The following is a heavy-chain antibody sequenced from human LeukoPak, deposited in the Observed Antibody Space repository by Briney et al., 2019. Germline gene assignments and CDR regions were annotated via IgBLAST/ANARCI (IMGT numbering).Heavy chain of an antibody. CDR2: IYYSGRT. J-gene: IGHJ4*02. CDR3: ARGRFYGPADY. Sequence: PSETLSLTCSVSGGSISSGDYYWSWIRKPPGKGLEWVGYIYYSGRTYYSPSLMSRVTISIDTSKNQFSLKLSSVTDADTAVYYCARGRFYGPADYWGQGTLLTVSS. D-gene: IGHD2/OR15-2a*01. V-gene: IGHV4-30-4*01. CDR1: GGSISSGDYY.